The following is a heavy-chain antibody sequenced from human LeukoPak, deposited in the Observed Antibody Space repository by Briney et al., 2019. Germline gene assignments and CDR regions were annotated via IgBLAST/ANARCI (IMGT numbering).Heavy chain of an antibody. CDR1: GGXXSSXX. Sequence: SCTAXGGXXSSXXXXXXRXXXXXGLXXMGRIXPXLGIANYAQKFXGRVTITADKSTSTAYMELRSLRSEDTAVYYCARGRXXYXMDVWGQGXXXXVSS. CDR2: IXPXLGIA. D-gene: IGHD5-24*01. J-gene: IGHJ6*02. V-gene: IGHV1-69*04. CDR3: ARGRXXYXMDV.